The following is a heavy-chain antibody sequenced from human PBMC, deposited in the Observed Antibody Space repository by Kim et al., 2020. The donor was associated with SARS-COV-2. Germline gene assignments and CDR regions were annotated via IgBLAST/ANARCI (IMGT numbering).Heavy chain of an antibody. D-gene: IGHD2-2*01. CDR2: IKSKRDGGTA. Sequence: GGSLRLSCAVSGIPFSNAWFNWVRQAPGKGLEWVGRIKSKRDGGTADLAAPEKGRSAISRDDSKTTLYLLMNSLRTDDSAVYYCTTVSMRWGQGTLATVS. V-gene: IGHV3-15*01. J-gene: IGHJ4*02. CDR1: GIPFSNAW. CDR3: TTVSMR.